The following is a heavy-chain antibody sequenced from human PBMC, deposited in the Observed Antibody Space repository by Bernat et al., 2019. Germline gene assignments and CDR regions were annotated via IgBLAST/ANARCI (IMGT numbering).Heavy chain of an antibody. CDR3: ARTKSGTNGGDY. CDR1: GDSVSSNNVA. J-gene: IGHJ4*02. CDR2: TYYRSQWHY. Sequence: QIQLQQSGPGLVKPSQTLSLTCAISGDSVSSNNVAWDWIRQSPSRGLEWLGRTYYRSQWHYDYAGSVESQLKVTPDTSKNQFSLQLTSVNAEDTGVYYCARTKSGTNGGDYWGQGTLVTVSS. D-gene: IGHD1-26*01. V-gene: IGHV6-1*01.